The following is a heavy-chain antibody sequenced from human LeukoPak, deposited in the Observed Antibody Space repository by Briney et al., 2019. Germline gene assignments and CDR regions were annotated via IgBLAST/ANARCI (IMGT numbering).Heavy chain of an antibody. J-gene: IGHJ6*03. CDR3: ARGRVSSSTWYSTYYSYFYMDV. D-gene: IGHD1-1*01. CDR2: VDHTGST. V-gene: IGHV4-59*01. Sequence: SETLSLTCSVSDDSITMYYWTWIRQPPGKGLEWIGYVDHTGSTNFNPSLNGRVSISRDTTKNLFSLRLRSVTAAVEVVYFCARGRVSSSTWYSTYYSYFYMDVWGNGTTVTVSS. CDR1: DDSITMYY.